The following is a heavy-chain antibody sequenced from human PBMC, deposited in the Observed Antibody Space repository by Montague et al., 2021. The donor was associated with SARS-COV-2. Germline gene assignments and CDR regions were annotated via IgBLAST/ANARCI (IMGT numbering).Heavy chain of an antibody. D-gene: IGHD5-18*01. CDR2: INHSGST. V-gene: IGHV4-34*01. J-gene: IGHJ4*02. CDR1: GGSFSGYY. Sequence: SETLSLTCVVYGGSFSGYYWSWIRQPPGKGLEWIGEINHSGSTNYNPSLKSRATISVDTSKKQFSLRLNSVTAADTAVYYCARGGGYSHGALDYWGQGTLVTVSS. CDR3: ARGGGYSHGALDY.